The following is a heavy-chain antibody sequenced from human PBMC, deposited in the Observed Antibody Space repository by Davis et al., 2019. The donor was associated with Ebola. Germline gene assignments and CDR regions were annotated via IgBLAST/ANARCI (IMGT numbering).Heavy chain of an antibody. CDR2: ISGDGGRT. Sequence: GESLKISCAASGFTFDDYAMHWVRQAPGKGLECVFLISGDGGRTYYADSVKGRFTISRDNSKNSLYLQMNSLRTEDTALYYCGKADCGGDCRVVDYWGQGTLVTVSS. CDR3: GKADCGGDCRVVDY. J-gene: IGHJ4*02. D-gene: IGHD2-21*02. CDR1: GFTFDDYA. V-gene: IGHV3-43*02.